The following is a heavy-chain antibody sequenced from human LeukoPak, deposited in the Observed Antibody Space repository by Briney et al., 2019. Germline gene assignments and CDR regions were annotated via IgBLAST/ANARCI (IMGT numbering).Heavy chain of an antibody. J-gene: IGHJ5*02. CDR3: ARHGYSSGSLAWFDP. CDR1: GFTFSTYP. CDR2: IYYSGST. D-gene: IGHD6-19*01. V-gene: IGHV4-59*01. Sequence: GSLRLSCAASGFTFSTYPMHWVRQAPGKGLEWIGYIYYSGSTNYNPSLKSRVTISVDTSKNQFSLKLSSVTAADTAVYYCARHGYSSGSLAWFDPWGQGTQVTVSS.